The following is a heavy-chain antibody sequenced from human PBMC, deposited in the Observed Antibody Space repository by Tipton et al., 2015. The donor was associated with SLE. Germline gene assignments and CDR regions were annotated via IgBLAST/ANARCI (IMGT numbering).Heavy chain of an antibody. CDR1: GYSISSGSY. D-gene: IGHD2-15*01. CDR2: IYHSGDS. V-gene: IGHV4-38-2*02. CDR3: ATHGESGNYFSALHS. J-gene: IGHJ4*02. Sequence: LRLSCTVSGYSISSGSYWGWIRQPPGKGLEWIGSIYHSGDSFYNPSLKSRVTISADTSKNQFSLRLSSVTAADTAVYYCATHGESGNYFSALHSWGQGTLVTVSS.